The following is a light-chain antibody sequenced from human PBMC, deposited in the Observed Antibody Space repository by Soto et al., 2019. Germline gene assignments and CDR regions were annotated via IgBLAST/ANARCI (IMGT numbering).Light chain of an antibody. V-gene: IGLV2-14*01. CDR2: DVS. J-gene: IGLJ1*01. Sequence: QSALTQPASVSGSPGQSITISCTGTSSDVGGYNYVSWYQQHPGKAPKLMIYDVSNRPSGVSNRFSGSKSGNTASLTISGLQAEDEADYYCSSSTSSSLYVFGTGTQLTVL. CDR1: SSDVGGYNY. CDR3: SSSTSSSLYV.